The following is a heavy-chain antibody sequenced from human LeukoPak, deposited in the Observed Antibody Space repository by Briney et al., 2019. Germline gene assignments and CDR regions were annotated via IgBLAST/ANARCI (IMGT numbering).Heavy chain of an antibody. J-gene: IGHJ6*02. CDR3: ARATEFRGWYPPYYYYYGMDV. V-gene: IGHV4-34*01. D-gene: IGHD6-19*01. Sequence: SETLSLTCAVYGGSFSGYYWSWIRQPPGKGLEWIGEINHSGSTNYNPSLKSRVTISVATSKNQFSLKLSSVTAADTAVYYCARATEFRGWYPPYYYYYGMDVWGQGSTVTVSS. CDR1: GGSFSGYY. CDR2: INHSGST.